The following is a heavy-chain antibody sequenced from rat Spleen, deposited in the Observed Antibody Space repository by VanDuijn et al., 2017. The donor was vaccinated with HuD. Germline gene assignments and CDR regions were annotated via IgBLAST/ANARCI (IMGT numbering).Heavy chain of an antibody. CDR1: GFTFSNYG. J-gene: IGHJ2*01. CDR3: ARRHYGYTDYFDY. CDR2: INTGGSNT. V-gene: IGHV5S13*01. D-gene: IGHD1-9*01. Sequence: EVQLVESGGGFVQPGRSLKLSCEASGFTFSNYGMAWVRQTPTKGLEWVASINTGGSNTLYRNSVKGRFTISRDNAKSTLSLQMDSLRSEDTATYYCARRHYGYTDYFDYWGQGVMVTVSS.